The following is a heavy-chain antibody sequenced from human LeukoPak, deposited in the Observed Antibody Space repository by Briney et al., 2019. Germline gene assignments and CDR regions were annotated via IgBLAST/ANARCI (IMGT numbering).Heavy chain of an antibody. CDR3: ARGRGSSGWYRASGWFDP. J-gene: IGHJ5*02. V-gene: IGHV4-30-2*01. CDR1: GGSISSGGYS. D-gene: IGHD6-19*01. CDR2: IYHSGST. Sequence: SQTLSLTCAVSGGSISSGGYSWSWIRQPPGKGLEWIGYIYHSGSTNYNPSLKSRVTISVDTSKNQFSLKLSSVTAADTAVYYCARGRGSSGWYRASGWFDPWGQGTLVTVSS.